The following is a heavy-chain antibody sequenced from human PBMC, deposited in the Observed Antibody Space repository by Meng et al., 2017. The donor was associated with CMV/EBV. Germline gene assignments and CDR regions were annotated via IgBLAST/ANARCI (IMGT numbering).Heavy chain of an antibody. V-gene: IGHV3-21*01. Sequence: GESLKISCAASGFTFSSYSMNWVRQAPGKGLEWVSSISSSSSYIYYADSVKGRFTISRDNAKNSLYLQMNSLRAEDTAVYYCAREYSGHYYDSSGYYSDDFDYWGQGTLVTVSS. CDR1: GFTFSSYS. J-gene: IGHJ4*02. D-gene: IGHD3-22*01. CDR2: ISSSSSYI. CDR3: AREYSGHYYDSSGYYSDDFDY.